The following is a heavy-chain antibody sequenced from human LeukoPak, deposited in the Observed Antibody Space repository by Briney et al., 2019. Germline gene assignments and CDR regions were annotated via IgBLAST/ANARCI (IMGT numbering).Heavy chain of an antibody. CDR3: ARDFAGIGFY. Sequence: KPGGSLRLSCGASGFIFSSYTMNWVRQAPGKGPEWVSSISSTNSYIYYADSVKGRFPISRDNAKNSLYLQMNSLRAEDTAVYYCARDFAGIGFYWGLGTLVTVSS. J-gene: IGHJ4*02. CDR2: ISSTNSYI. D-gene: IGHD3-10*01. CDR1: GFIFSSYT. V-gene: IGHV3-21*01.